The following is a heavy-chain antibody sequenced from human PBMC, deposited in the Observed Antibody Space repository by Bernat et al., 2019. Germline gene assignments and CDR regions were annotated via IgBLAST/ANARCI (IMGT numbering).Heavy chain of an antibody. D-gene: IGHD3-3*01. J-gene: IGHJ4*02. CDR3: ARKGYYYYYFDY. CDR1: GDSITSINW. V-gene: IGHV4-4*02. CDR2: IYHSGST. Sequence: QVQLQESGPGLVKPSGTLSLTCAVSGDSITSINWWSWVRQPPGKGLEWIGEIYHSGSTNYNPSLKSRVTISVDKSKNHFSLKLSSVTAADTAVYYCARKGYYYYYFDYWGQETLVTVSS.